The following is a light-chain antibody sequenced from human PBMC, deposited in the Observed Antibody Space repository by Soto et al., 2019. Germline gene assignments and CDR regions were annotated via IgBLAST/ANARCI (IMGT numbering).Light chain of an antibody. CDR3: QKWGTGIWV. V-gene: IGLV4-69*01. CDR1: SGHSSYA. CDR2: LNSDGSH. Sequence: QPVLTQSPSASASLGASVKLTCTLSSGHSSYAIAWHQQQPEQGPRYLMKLNSDGSHSKGDGIPDRFSGSSSGAARYLTISSLQSDDEAYYYCQKWGTGIWVFGGGTKLTVL. J-gene: IGLJ3*02.